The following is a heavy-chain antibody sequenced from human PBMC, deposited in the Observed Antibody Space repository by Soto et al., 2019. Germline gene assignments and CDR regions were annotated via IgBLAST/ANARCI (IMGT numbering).Heavy chain of an antibody. V-gene: IGHV1-46*03. Sequence: QVQLVQSGAEVKKPGASVKVSCKASGHTFTSYYMHWVRQAPGQGLEWMGIINPSGGSTSYAQKFQGRVTMTRDTATSTVYMELSSLRSEDTAVYYCARADSGYDYVLDYWGQGTLVTVSS. J-gene: IGHJ4*02. CDR1: GHTFTSYY. CDR3: ARADSGYDYVLDY. D-gene: IGHD5-12*01. CDR2: INPSGGST.